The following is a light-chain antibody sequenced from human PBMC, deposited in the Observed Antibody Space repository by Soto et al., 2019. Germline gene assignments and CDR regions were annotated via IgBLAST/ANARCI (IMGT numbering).Light chain of an antibody. V-gene: IGKV3-15*01. CDR3: QQFSDWPPYT. Sequence: ETVMTQSPATLSVSPGERATLSCRASQNVFTNVAWYQQKPGQAPRLLIYRASTRATGVPARFSGSGSGTEFTLPISSLQSEDFALYFCQQFSDWPPYTFGQGTKLEIK. J-gene: IGKJ2*01. CDR1: QNVFTN. CDR2: RAS.